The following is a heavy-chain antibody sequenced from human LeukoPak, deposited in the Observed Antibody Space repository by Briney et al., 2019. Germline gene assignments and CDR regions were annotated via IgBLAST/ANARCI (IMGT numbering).Heavy chain of an antibody. V-gene: IGHV1-8*01. CDR2: VNPNSGDT. Sequence: ASVKVSCKASGYTFTSYDINWVRQATGQGLEWVGWVNPNSGDTGYAQKFQGGVSMTRSTSISTAYMELSSLRSEDTAVYYCARGLVTAAGDFDYWGQGTLVTVSS. CDR1: GYTFTSYD. D-gene: IGHD6-25*01. J-gene: IGHJ4*02. CDR3: ARGLVTAAGDFDY.